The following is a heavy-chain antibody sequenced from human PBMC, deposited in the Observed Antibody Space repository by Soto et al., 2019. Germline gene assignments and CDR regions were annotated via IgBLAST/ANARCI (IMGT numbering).Heavy chain of an antibody. CDR3: ARRRSSPYYYGMDV. V-gene: IGHV5-10-1*01. CDR2: IDPSDSYT. J-gene: IGHJ6*02. Sequence: PGESLKISCTGSGYSFSTYWIAWVRQMPGKGLEWMGRIDPSDSYTNYSPSFQGHVTISADKSISTAYLQWSSLKASDTAMYYCARRRSSPYYYGMDVWGQGTTVTVSS. CDR1: GYSFSTYW.